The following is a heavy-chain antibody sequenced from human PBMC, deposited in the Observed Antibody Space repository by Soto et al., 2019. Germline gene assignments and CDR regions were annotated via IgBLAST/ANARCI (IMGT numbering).Heavy chain of an antibody. CDR3: AILGVGSLDY. CDR1: GGSISSSSYY. J-gene: IGHJ4*02. V-gene: IGHV4-39*01. CDR2: IYYSGST. Sequence: QLQLQESGPGLVKPSETLSLTCTVSGGSISSSSYYWGWIRQPPGKGLEWIGSIYYSGSTYYNPSLKSRVTISVDTSKNQFSRKLSSVTAADTAVYYCAILGVGSLDYWGQGTLDPVSS. D-gene: IGHD3-16*01.